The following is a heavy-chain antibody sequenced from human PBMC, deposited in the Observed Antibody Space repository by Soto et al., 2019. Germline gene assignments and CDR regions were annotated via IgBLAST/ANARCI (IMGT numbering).Heavy chain of an antibody. D-gene: IGHD2-21*01. CDR3: VRDHSGLKDFDY. CDR2: INMDGGST. CDR1: GFALSSFD. J-gene: IGHJ4*02. V-gene: IGHV3-48*03. Sequence: EVQLVESGGGLIQPGGSLRLSCAASGFALSSFDMDWVRQAPGKGLEWVSYINMDGGSTHYAESVKGRFTISRDNDRNSLSLQMDSLRVEDTAVYYCVRDHSGLKDFDYWGQGTLVTVSS.